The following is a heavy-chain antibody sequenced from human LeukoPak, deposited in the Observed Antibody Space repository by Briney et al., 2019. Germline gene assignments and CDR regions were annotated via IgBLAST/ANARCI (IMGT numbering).Heavy chain of an antibody. Sequence: WASVNVSCKASGGTFSSYAISWVRQAPGQGLEWMGGIIPIFGTANYAQKFQGRVTITADESTSTAYMELSSLRSEDTAVYYCARRDWAHQDYWGQGTLVTVSS. D-gene: IGHD3/OR15-3a*01. J-gene: IGHJ4*02. V-gene: IGHV1-69*13. CDR2: IIPIFGTA. CDR3: ARRDWAHQDY. CDR1: GGTFSSYA.